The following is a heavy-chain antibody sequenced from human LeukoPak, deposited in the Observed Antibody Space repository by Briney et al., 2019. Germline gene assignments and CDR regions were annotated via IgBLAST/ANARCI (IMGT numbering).Heavy chain of an antibody. V-gene: IGHV3-9*03. CDR3: AKARDSGYYFDYFDY. CDR1: GFTFDDYA. D-gene: IGHD3-22*01. Sequence: GGSLRLSCAASGFTFDDYAMHWVRQAPGKGLEWVSGISWNSGSIGYADSVKGRFTISRDNAKNSLYLQMNSLRAEDMALYYCAKARDSGYYFDYFDYWGQGTLVTVSS. J-gene: IGHJ4*02. CDR2: ISWNSGSI.